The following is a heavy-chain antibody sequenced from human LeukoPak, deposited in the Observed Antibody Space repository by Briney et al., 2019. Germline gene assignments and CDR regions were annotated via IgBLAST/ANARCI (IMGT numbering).Heavy chain of an antibody. V-gene: IGHV4-59*01. CDR1: GGSISSYY. D-gene: IGHD5-18*01. CDR3: ARALRGYSLH. Sequence: SETLSLTCTVSGGSISSYYWSWIRQRPGKGLEWIGYIYYSGSTNYNPSLKSRVTISVDTSKNQFSLKLSSVTAADTAVYYCARALRGYSLHWGQGTLVTVSS. J-gene: IGHJ4*02. CDR2: IYYSGST.